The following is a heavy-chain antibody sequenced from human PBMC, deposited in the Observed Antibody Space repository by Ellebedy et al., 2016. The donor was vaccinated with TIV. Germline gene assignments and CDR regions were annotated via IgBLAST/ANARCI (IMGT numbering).Heavy chain of an antibody. D-gene: IGHD4-17*01. V-gene: IGHV1-69*04. CDR3: ARGASLYGDYVFDY. Sequence: AASVKVSCKASGGTFSSYAISWVRQAPGQGLEWMGRIIPILGIANYAQKFQGRVTITADKSTSTAYMELSSLRSEDTAVYYCARGASLYGDYVFDYWGQGTLVTVSS. J-gene: IGHJ4*02. CDR2: IIPILGIA. CDR1: GGTFSSYA.